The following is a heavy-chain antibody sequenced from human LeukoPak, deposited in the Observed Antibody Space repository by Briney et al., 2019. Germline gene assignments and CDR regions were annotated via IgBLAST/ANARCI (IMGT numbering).Heavy chain of an antibody. Sequence: GGSLRLSCAASGFTFSSYWMNWVRQAPGKGLVWVSRIASDGSSTTYADSVKGRFSISRDNAKNTLYLQMNSLRIEDTAVYYCARGRPHGNDYWGQGTLVTVSS. CDR2: IASDGSST. D-gene: IGHD4-23*01. CDR3: ARGRPHGNDY. J-gene: IGHJ4*02. CDR1: GFTFSSYW. V-gene: IGHV3-74*01.